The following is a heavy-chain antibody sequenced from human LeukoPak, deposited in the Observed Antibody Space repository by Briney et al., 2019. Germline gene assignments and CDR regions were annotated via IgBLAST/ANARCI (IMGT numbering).Heavy chain of an antibody. Sequence: SETLSLTCTVSGGSISSGDYYWSWIRQPPGKGLEWIGYIYYSGSTYYNPSLRSRVTISVDTSKNQFSLKLSSVTAADTAVYYCARVSCSGGSCLSGIDYWGQGTLVTVSS. J-gene: IGHJ4*02. CDR3: ARVSCSGGSCLSGIDY. D-gene: IGHD2-15*01. CDR2: IYYSGST. CDR1: GGSISSGDYY. V-gene: IGHV4-30-4*01.